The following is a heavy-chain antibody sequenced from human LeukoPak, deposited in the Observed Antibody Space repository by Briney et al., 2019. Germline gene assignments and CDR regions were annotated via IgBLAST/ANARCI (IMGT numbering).Heavy chain of an antibody. V-gene: IGHV3-23*01. D-gene: IGHD3-10*01. J-gene: IGHJ4*02. CDR2: ISGSGDIK. CDR3: AKDCGSGVGDHSWGQFDF. Sequence: PGGSLRLSCAASGFTFSSYAMSWVRQAPGKGLEWVSGISGSGDIKVYADSVKGRFTISRDNSKDTLYLQMNTLRAEDAAVYYCAKDCGSGVGDHSWGQFDFWGQGTLVTVSS. CDR1: GFTFSSYA.